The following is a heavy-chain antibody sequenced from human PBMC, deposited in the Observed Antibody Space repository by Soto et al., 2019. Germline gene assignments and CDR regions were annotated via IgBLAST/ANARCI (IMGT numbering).Heavy chain of an antibody. V-gene: IGHV4-31*03. D-gene: IGHD6-6*01. CDR1: GGSISSGGYY. J-gene: IGHJ3*02. CDR3: ARVGISSSDAFDI. CDR2: IYHSGNT. Sequence: LTCSVSGGSISSGGYYWSWIRQLPGKDLEWIGYIYHSGNTYYNSSLKSRLTISVDTSKNQFSLKLTSVTAADTAVYYCARVGISSSDAFDIWGQGTMVTVSS.